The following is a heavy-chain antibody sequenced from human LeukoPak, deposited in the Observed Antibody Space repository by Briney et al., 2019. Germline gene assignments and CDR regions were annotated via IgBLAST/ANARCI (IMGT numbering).Heavy chain of an antibody. CDR3: TRGGMNWFDP. J-gene: IGHJ5*01. Sequence: GGSLRLSCAASGFTFRSYEMNWVRQFPGKGLEWISYISSSGSTIYTADSVKGRFTISRDNAKNSLYLQMNSLRAEDTAVYYCTRGGMNWFDPWGQGTLVTVSS. D-gene: IGHD3-10*01. CDR2: ISSSGSTI. V-gene: IGHV3-48*03. CDR1: GFTFRSYE.